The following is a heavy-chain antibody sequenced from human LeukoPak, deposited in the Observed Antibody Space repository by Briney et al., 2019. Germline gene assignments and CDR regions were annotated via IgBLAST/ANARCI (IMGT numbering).Heavy chain of an antibody. CDR1: GFTFSSYA. CDR2: ISGSGGST. CDR3: AKNVKPLVLGYCYYYLDV. Sequence: GGSLRLSCAASGFTFSSYAMSWVRQAPGKGLEGVSAISGSGGSTYYADSVKGRFTISRDNSKNTLYLQMNSLRAEDTAVYYCAKNVKPLVLGYCYYYLDVWGKGTTVTVSS. D-gene: IGHD6-6*01. V-gene: IGHV3-23*01. J-gene: IGHJ6*03.